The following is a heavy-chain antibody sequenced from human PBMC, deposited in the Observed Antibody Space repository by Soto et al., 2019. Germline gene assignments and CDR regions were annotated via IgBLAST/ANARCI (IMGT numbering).Heavy chain of an antibody. J-gene: IGHJ4*02. CDR2: IYPSGDT. Sequence: PSETLSLTCAVSGGSIGSNIWWSWVRQTPGKGLEWIGEIYPSGDTYYNPSLKSRIAISVDKSKNQLSLTLTSVTAADTAVYHCARGVSRGDDFDYWAQGTLVTVSS. CDR1: GGSIGSNIW. CDR3: ARGVSRGDDFDY. D-gene: IGHD3-10*01. V-gene: IGHV4-4*02.